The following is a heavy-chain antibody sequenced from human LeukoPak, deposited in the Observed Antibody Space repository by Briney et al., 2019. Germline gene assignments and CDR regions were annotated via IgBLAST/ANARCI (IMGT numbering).Heavy chain of an antibody. V-gene: IGHV3-33*01. D-gene: IGHD4-17*01. Sequence: GGSLRLSCAASGFTFSSYGMHWVRQAPGKGLEWVAVIWYDGSNKYYADSVKGRFTISRDNSKNTLYLQMNSLKTEDTAIYRCARDNGDFDHWGQGTLVTVSS. CDR3: ARDNGDFDH. CDR1: GFTFSSYG. CDR2: IWYDGSNK. J-gene: IGHJ5*02.